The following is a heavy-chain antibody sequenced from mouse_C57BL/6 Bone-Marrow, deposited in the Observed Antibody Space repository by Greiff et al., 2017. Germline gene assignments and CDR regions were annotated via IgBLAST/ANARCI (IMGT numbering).Heavy chain of an antibody. Sequence: EVQVVESGPELVKPGASVKISCKASGYSFTGYYMNWVKQSPEKRLEWIGEINPSTGGTTYNQKFKAQATMTVDKSSSTAYMQLKSLTSEGSAIYYCARSSDWWLLPWFAGWGKGTLVTVSA. D-gene: IGHD2-3*01. CDR3: ARSSDWWLLPWFAG. CDR2: INPSTGGT. J-gene: IGHJ3*01. V-gene: IGHV1-42*01. CDR1: GYSFTGYY.